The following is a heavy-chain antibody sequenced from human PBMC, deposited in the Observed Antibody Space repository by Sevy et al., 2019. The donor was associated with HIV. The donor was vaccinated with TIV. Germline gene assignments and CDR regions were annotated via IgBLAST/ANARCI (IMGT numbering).Heavy chain of an antibody. J-gene: IGHJ1*01. CDR3: ATAPPATSFLVPRAFHL. CDR1: GYSFTTYV. CDR2: IDTNTGNP. V-gene: IGHV7-4-1*02. Sequence: ASVKVSCKASGYSFTTYVINWVRQAPGQGLEWMGWIDTNTGNPTYAQAFTGRFVFSLDTSVSTAYLQISSLKAEDTAFYYCATAPPATSFLVPRAFHLWGQGTLVTVSS. D-gene: IGHD2-2*01.